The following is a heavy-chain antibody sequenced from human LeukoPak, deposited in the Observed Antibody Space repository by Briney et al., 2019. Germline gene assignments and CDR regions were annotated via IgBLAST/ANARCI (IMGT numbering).Heavy chain of an antibody. J-gene: IGHJ5*02. CDR2: IYTSGST. Sequence: PSETLSLTCTVSGGSISSYYWSWIRQPAGKGLEWIGRIYTSGSTNYNPSLKSRVTMSVDTSKNQFSLKLSSVTAADTAVYYCAREKLSGSYFNWFDPWGQGTLVTVSS. D-gene: IGHD1-26*01. V-gene: IGHV4-4*07. CDR3: AREKLSGSYFNWFDP. CDR1: GGSISSYY.